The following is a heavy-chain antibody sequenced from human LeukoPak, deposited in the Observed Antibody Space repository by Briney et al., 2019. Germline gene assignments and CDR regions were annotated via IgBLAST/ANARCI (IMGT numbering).Heavy chain of an antibody. Sequence: ASVKVSCKASGYTFTSYDINWVRQATGQGLEWMGWMNPNSGNTGYAQKFQGRVTMTRNTSISTAYMELSSLRSEDTAVYHCARWYGPGSSTDYWGQGTLVTVSS. J-gene: IGHJ4*02. CDR2: MNPNSGNT. D-gene: IGHD3-10*01. CDR3: ARWYGPGSSTDY. CDR1: GYTFTSYD. V-gene: IGHV1-8*01.